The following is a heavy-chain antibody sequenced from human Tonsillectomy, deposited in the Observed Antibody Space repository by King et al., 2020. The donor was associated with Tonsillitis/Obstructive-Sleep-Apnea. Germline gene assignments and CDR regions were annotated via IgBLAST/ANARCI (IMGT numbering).Heavy chain of an antibody. Sequence: VQLVESGGGLVQPGGSLRLSCAASGFTFSSYGMHWVRQAPGKGLEYVSAISGDGCGTSYANSVKGRFTISRDNSNNTLYLQMGSLRAEDMGVYYCARDQGLTIFGVVPYYYMDVWGKGTTVTVSS. V-gene: IGHV3-64*01. CDR3: ARDQGLTIFGVVPYYYMDV. CDR2: ISGDGCGT. J-gene: IGHJ6*03. CDR1: GFTFSSYG. D-gene: IGHD3-3*01.